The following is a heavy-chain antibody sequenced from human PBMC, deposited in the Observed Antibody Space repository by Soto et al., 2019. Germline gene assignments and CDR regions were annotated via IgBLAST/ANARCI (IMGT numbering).Heavy chain of an antibody. CDR2: IHYSGATSFFP. CDR1: GGSMRNYF. J-gene: IGHJ4*02. CDR3: AAGEASSRNLAPYYLDF. D-gene: IGHD6-13*01. V-gene: IGHV4-59*01. Sequence: PSETLSLTCTVSGGSMRNYFWTWIRQPPGKGLEWIGYIHYSGATSFFPSYNPSLRGRVTISEDTSKNQFSLKLLSVTTADTAVYFCAAGEASSRNLAPYYLDFWGQVTLFPVSS.